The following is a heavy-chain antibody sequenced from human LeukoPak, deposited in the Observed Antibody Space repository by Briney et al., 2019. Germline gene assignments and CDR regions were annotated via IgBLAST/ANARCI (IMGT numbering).Heavy chain of an antibody. CDR1: GGSFSGYY. Sequence: SETLSLTCAVYGGSFSGYYWSWIRQPPGKGLEWIGEINHSGSTNYNPSLKSRVTISVDTSKNQFSLKLSSVTAADTAVYYCARGPNIVPPGITGTTTTDYFDYWGQGTLVTVSS. V-gene: IGHV4-34*01. CDR3: ARGPNIVPPGITGTTTTDYFDY. J-gene: IGHJ4*02. D-gene: IGHD1-7*01. CDR2: INHSGST.